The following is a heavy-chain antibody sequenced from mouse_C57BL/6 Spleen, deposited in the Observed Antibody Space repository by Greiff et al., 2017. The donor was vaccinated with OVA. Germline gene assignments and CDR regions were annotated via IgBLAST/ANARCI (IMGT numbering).Heavy chain of an antibody. CDR2: IYPGDGDT. CDR3: ARGGSNYAFAY. CDR1: GYAFSSSW. V-gene: IGHV1-82*01. J-gene: IGHJ3*01. Sequence: QVQLQQSGPELVKPGASVKISCKASGYAFSSSWMNWVKQRPGKGLEWIGRIYPGDGDTNYNGKFKGKATLTADKSSSTAYMQLSSLTSEDSAVYFCARGGSNYAFAYWGQGTLVTVSA. D-gene: IGHD2-5*01.